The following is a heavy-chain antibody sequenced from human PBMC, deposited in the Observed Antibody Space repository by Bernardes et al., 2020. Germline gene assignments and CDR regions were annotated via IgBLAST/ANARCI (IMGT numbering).Heavy chain of an antibody. CDR3: ARDNWGSLDH. CDR1: GFTFSSAW. J-gene: IGHJ4*02. V-gene: IGHV3-74*01. D-gene: IGHD3-16*01. Sequence: GGSLRLSCAASGFTFSSAWMHWVRQAPGKGLVWVSRISSDVSSTVYTDSVKGRFTISRDNARNTLYLQMNSLRAEDTAVYYCARDNWGSLDHWGQGTLVTVSS. CDR2: ISSDVSST.